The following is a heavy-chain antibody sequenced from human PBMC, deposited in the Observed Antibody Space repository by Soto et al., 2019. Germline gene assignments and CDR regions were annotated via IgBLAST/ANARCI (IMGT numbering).Heavy chain of an antibody. J-gene: IGHJ4*02. CDR1: GFSLSNARMG. D-gene: IGHD4-17*01. CDR2: IFSNDEK. V-gene: IGHV2-26*01. Sequence: SCPTLVNPTETLTLTCTVSGFSLSNARMGVSWIRQPPGKALEWLAHIFSNDEKSYSTSLKSRLTISKDTSKSQVVLTMTNMDPVDTATYYCARATVTTWYFDYWGQGTLVTVSS. CDR3: ARATVTTWYFDY.